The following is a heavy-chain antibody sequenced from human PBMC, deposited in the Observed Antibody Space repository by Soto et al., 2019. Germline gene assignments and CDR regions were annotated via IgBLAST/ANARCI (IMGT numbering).Heavy chain of an antibody. Sequence: GASGKVSRKASGFPFAVYRTPWVPQAPGQGLEWMGSISTYNGNTNYAQNFQTRVTMTTDPSTRTAYMELRSLRSDDTAVYYCARKYSSSYWFDPWGQGTLVTVSS. CDR1: GFPFAVYR. D-gene: IGHD6-6*01. J-gene: IGHJ5*02. CDR2: ISTYNGNT. CDR3: ARKYSSSYWFDP. V-gene: IGHV1-18*01.